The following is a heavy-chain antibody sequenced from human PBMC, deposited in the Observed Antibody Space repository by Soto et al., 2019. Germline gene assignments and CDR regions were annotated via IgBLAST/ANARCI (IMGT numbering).Heavy chain of an antibody. CDR1: GFTFSSYW. J-gene: IGHJ3*02. Sequence: GGSLRLSCAASGFTFSSYWMSWVRQAPGKGLEWVANIKQDGSEKNYVDSVKGRFTISRDNAKNSLYLQMNSLRAEDTAVYYCAREGFSGGYYGSGSYYAFDIWGQGTMVTVSS. CDR2: IKQDGSEK. D-gene: IGHD3-10*01. V-gene: IGHV3-7*01. CDR3: AREGFSGGYYGSGSYYAFDI.